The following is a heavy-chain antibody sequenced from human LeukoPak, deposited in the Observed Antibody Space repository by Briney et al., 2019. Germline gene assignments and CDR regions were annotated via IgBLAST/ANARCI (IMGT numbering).Heavy chain of an antibody. Sequence: KPSETLSLTCAVYGGSFSGYYWSWIRQPPGKGLEWIGEINHSGSTNYNPSLKSRVTISVGTSKNQFSLKLSSVTAADTAVYYCARVPYDFWSGYYSVVDVWGKGTTVTVSS. D-gene: IGHD3-3*01. CDR3: ARVPYDFWSGYYSVVDV. CDR2: INHSGST. CDR1: GGSFSGYY. J-gene: IGHJ6*04. V-gene: IGHV4-34*01.